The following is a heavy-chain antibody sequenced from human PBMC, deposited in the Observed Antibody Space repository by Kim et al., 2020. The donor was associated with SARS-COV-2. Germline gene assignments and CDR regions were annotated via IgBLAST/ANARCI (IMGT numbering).Heavy chain of an antibody. Sequence: GGSLRLSCAASGFTFSNAWMSWVRQAPGKGLEWVGRIKSKTDGGTTDYAAPVKGRFTISRDDSKNTLYLQMNSLKTEDTAVYYCTTGSNAMVRGVKVYFDYWGQGTLVTVSS. J-gene: IGHJ4*02. D-gene: IGHD3-10*01. CDR3: TTGSNAMVRGVKVYFDY. CDR1: GFTFSNAW. CDR2: IKSKTDGGTT. V-gene: IGHV3-15*01.